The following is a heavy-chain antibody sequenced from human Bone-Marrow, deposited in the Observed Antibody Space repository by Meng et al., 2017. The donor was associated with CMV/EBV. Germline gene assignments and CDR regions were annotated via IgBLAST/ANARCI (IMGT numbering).Heavy chain of an antibody. D-gene: IGHD3-22*01. CDR1: GGSISSGDYY. Sequence: SETLSLTCTVSGGSISSGDYYWSWIRQPPGKGLEWIGYIYYSGSTYYNPSLKSRVTISVDTSKNQFSLKLSSVTAADTAVYYCARDQEVVDAFEIWGQGTMVTVSS. V-gene: IGHV4-31*03. CDR3: ARDQEVVDAFEI. CDR2: IYYSGST. J-gene: IGHJ3*02.